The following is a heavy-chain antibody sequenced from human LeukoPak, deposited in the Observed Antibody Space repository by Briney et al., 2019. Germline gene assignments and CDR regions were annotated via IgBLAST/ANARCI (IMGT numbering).Heavy chain of an antibody. CDR2: IYSGGST. Sequence: PGGSQRLSCAASGFTVSSNYMSWVRQAPGKGLEWVSVIYSGGSTYYADSVKGRFTISRDNSKNTLYLQMNSLRAEDTAVYYCARIRRFPTWFDPWGQGTLVTVSS. J-gene: IGHJ5*02. V-gene: IGHV3-66*01. D-gene: IGHD2-21*01. CDR1: GFTVSSNY. CDR3: ARIRRFPTWFDP.